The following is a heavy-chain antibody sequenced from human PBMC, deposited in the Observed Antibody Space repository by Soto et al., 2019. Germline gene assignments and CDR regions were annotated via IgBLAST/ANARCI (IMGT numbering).Heavy chain of an antibody. V-gene: IGHV3-30*18. CDR1: GFTFSSYG. CDR3: AKDKWVSPSCHRLYDRFAP. D-gene: IGHD2-2*01. CDR2: IAYDGSNK. Sequence: QVQLVESGGGVVQPGRSLRLSCVASGFTFSSYGMHWVRQAPGKGLEWVAVIAYDGSNKYYADSVKGRFTISRDNSKNKRFLQKKSLRAEDTAGYSCAKDKWVSPSCHRLYDRFAPWGQGTLVPFSP. J-gene: IGHJ5*02.